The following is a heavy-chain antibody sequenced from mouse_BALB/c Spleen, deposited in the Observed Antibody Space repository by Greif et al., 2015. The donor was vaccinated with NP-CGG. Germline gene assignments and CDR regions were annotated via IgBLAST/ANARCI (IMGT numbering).Heavy chain of an antibody. CDR1: GYTFTSYW. CDR2: IHPGDGDT. Sequence: VKLQESGAELARPGASVKLSCKASGYTFTSYWMQWVKQRPGQGLEWIGAIHPGDGDTRYTQKFKGKATLTADKSSSTAYMQLSSLASEDSAVYYCARGSWITWFAYWGQGTLVTVSA. D-gene: IGHD2-4*01. V-gene: IGHV1-87*01. CDR3: ARGSWITWFAY. J-gene: IGHJ3*01.